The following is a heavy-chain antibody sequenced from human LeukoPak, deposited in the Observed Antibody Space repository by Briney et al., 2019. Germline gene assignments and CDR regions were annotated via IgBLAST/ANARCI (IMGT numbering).Heavy chain of an antibody. CDR2: FDPGDGET. J-gene: IGHJ4*02. CDR1: GYTLTELS. V-gene: IGHV1-24*01. CDR3: ATGVISPISSSWFQDY. Sequence: ASVKVSCKVSGYTLTELSMHWVRQAPGKGLEWMGGFDPGDGETIYAQKFQGRVTMTEDTSTDTAYMELSSLRSEDTAVYYCATGVISPISSSWFQDYWGQGTLVTVSS. D-gene: IGHD6-13*01.